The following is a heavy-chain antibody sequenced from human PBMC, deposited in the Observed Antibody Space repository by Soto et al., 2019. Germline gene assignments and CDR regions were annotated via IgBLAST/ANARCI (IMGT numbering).Heavy chain of an antibody. D-gene: IGHD3-3*01. V-gene: IGHV1-69*13. CDR2: IIPIFGTA. Sequence: ASVKVSCKASGGTFSSYAISWVRQAPGQGLEWMGGIIPIFGTANYAQKFQGRVAITADESTSTAYMELSSLRSEDTAVYYCARDSRFWSGYYDRHWDWFDPWGQGTLVTVSS. CDR1: GGTFSSYA. CDR3: ARDSRFWSGYYDRHWDWFDP. J-gene: IGHJ5*02.